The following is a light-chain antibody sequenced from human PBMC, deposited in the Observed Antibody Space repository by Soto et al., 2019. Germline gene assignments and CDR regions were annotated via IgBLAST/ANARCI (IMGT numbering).Light chain of an antibody. J-gene: IGLJ1*01. Sequence: QSALTQPRSVSGSLGQSVTVSCTGTSSDVGCYNYVTWYQQHPGKAPKLMISDVNKRPSGVPDRFSGSKSGNTASLTISGLQADDEANYYCCSFAGRIFVFGTGTKVTVL. CDR1: SSDVGCYNY. V-gene: IGLV2-11*01. CDR2: DVN. CDR3: CSFAGRIFV.